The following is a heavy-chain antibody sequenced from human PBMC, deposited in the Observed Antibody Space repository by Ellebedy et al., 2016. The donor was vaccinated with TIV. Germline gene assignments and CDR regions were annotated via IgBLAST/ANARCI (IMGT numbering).Heavy chain of an antibody. CDR1: GASVSSY. CDR3: ARGQLTFFYYGMDV. Sequence: SETLSLTXTVSGASVSSYWSWIRQPPGKALEWIGYIYDSRSTKYNPSLASPVTLSVDTPRNQLSLRLTSVTAPDTAVYYCARGQLTFFYYGMDVWGQGTTVTVSS. V-gene: IGHV4-59*02. CDR2: IYDSRST. J-gene: IGHJ6*02. D-gene: IGHD3-9*01.